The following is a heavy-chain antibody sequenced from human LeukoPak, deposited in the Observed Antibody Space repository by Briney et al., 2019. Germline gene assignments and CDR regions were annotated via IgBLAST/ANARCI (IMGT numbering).Heavy chain of an antibody. CDR3: AKLGGLLWFGELSPFDY. Sequence: GGSLRLSCAASGFTISSYAMSWVRQAPGKGVEWVSAISGSGGSTYYADSVKGRFTISRDNSKNTLYLQMNSLRAEDTAVYYCAKLGGLLWFGELSPFDYWGQGTLVTVSS. J-gene: IGHJ4*02. CDR1: GFTISSYA. D-gene: IGHD3-10*01. CDR2: ISGSGGST. V-gene: IGHV3-23*01.